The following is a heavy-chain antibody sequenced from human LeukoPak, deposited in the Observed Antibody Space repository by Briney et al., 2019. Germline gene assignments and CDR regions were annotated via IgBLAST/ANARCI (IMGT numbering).Heavy chain of an antibody. Sequence: SETLSLTCTVSGGSISSYYWNWIRQPPGKGLEWIGYIYYSGSTNYNPSLKSRVTISVDTSKNQFSLKLSSVTAADTAVYYCASLRMGAPRYYFDYWGQGTLVTVSS. V-gene: IGHV4-59*01. CDR1: GGSISSYY. CDR3: ASLRMGAPRYYFDY. D-gene: IGHD1-26*01. J-gene: IGHJ4*02. CDR2: IYYSGST.